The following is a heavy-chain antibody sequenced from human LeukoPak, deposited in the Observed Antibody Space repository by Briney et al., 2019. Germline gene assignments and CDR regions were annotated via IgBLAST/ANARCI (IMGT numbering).Heavy chain of an antibody. CDR1: GYTFTGYY. CDR3: ARDPNYHDTSGSIGCNY. D-gene: IGHD3-22*01. J-gene: IGHJ4*02. Sequence: ASVKVSCKPSGYTFTGYYMHWVRQAPGQGLEWMGRVNPNSGGTNYAQKFQGRVTMTGDTSINTAYMELSRLTFDDTAVYYCARDPNYHDTSGSIGCNYWGQGTLVTVSS. V-gene: IGHV1-2*06. CDR2: VNPNSGGT.